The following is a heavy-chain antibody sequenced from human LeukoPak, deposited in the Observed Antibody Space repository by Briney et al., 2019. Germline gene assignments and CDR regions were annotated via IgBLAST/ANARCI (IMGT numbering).Heavy chain of an antibody. CDR1: GFSFSSYE. V-gene: IGHV3-48*03. CDR2: ISISGTTI. Sequence: PGGSLRLSCAASGFSFSSYEMNWVRQAPGKGLEWISYISISGTTIYYADSVKGRFTISGDDAKNSLYLQMNSLRVEDTSVYYCARDRMGSGWSNWLDPWGQGTLVTVAS. J-gene: IGHJ5*02. CDR3: ARDRMGSGWSNWLDP. D-gene: IGHD6-19*01.